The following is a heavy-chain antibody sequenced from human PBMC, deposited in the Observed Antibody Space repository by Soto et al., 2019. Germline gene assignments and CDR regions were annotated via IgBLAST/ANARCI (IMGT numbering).Heavy chain of an antibody. CDR1: GGSISNSSYY. J-gene: IGHJ4*02. CDR2: IYYSGST. CDR3: ARRRLRFLEWLFDY. V-gene: IGHV4-39*01. D-gene: IGHD3-3*01. Sequence: SETLSLTCTVSGGSISNSSYYWGWIRQPPGKGLEWIGSIYYSGSTYYNPSLKSRVTISVDTSKNQFSLKLSSVTAADTAVYYCARRRLRFLEWLFDYWGQGTLVTVSS.